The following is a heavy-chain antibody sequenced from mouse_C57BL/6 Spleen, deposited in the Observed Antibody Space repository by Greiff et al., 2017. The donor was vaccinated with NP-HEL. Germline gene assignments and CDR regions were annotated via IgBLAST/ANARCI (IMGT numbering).Heavy chain of an antibody. CDR3: ARQLRPLYCFDY. D-gene: IGHD3-2*02. Sequence: DVKLVESGGGLVQPGGSLKLSCAASGFTFSDYYMYWVRQTPEKRLEWVAYISNGGGSTYYPDTVKGRFTISRDNAKNTLYLQMSRLKSEDTAMYYCARQLRPLYCFDYWGQGTTLTVSS. CDR1: GFTFSDYY. CDR2: ISNGGGST. V-gene: IGHV5-12*01. J-gene: IGHJ2*01.